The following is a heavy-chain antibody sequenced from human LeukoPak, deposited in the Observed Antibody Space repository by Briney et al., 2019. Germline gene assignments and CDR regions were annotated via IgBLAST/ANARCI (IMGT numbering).Heavy chain of an antibody. CDR1: GYALPSYG. V-gene: IGHV1-18*04. Sequence: ASVKVSCKASGYALPSYGISWVRQAPGQRLEWMGWISAYNGNTNYAQKLQGRVTMTTDTSTSTAYMELRSLRSDDPAVYYCARGGAGYFDPDAFDIWGQGTMITVSS. J-gene: IGHJ3*02. CDR2: ISAYNGNT. D-gene: IGHD3-9*01. CDR3: ARGGAGYFDPDAFDI.